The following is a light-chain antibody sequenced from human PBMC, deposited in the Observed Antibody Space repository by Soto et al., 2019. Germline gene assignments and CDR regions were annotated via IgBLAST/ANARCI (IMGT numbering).Light chain of an antibody. J-gene: IGKJ2*01. Sequence: DVVMTQSPLSLPVTLGQPASISCRSSQSLVYSDGNTYLSWFQQRPGQSPRRLIYKVSNRDSGVPDRFSGSGSGTDFTLTISREEAEDVGVYYCMQGTHWPLYTFGQGTKLEI. CDR1: QSLVYSDGNTY. CDR3: MQGTHWPLYT. CDR2: KVS. V-gene: IGKV2-30*01.